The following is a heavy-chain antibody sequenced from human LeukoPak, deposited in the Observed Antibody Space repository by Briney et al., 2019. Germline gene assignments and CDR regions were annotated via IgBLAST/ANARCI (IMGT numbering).Heavy chain of an antibody. J-gene: IGHJ4*02. CDR2: IFSGGSI. Sequence: GGSLRLSCAASGFIFSSNYMTWVRQAPGKGLEWVSVIFSGGSIYYADSVKGRVTISRDNSKNTLYLQMNNLRGEDTAVYYCARVGPTRSDFDYWGQGTLVTVSS. CDR3: ARVGPTRSDFDY. CDR1: GFIFSSNY. D-gene: IGHD1-26*01. V-gene: IGHV3-53*01.